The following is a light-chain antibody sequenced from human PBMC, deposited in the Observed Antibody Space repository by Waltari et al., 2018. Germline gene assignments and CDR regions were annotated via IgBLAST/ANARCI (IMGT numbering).Light chain of an antibody. J-gene: IGLJ2*01. V-gene: IGLV1-44*01. CDR1: LSNIGSNA. CDR3: SAWDDSLNGHVV. CDR2: SND. Sequence: QSLLTQPPSVSGTPGQRVIISCSVSLSNIGSNAVSWYQKFPGTAPKVRILSNDRGTAGVPDRFSSSKSGTSASLAISGLQSADEADYYCSAWDDSLNGHVVFGGGTKLTVL.